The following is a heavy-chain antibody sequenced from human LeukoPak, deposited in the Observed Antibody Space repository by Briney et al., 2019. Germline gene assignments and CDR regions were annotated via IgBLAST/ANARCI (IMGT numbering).Heavy chain of an antibody. J-gene: IGHJ4*02. CDR1: RFTFSDYY. CDR3: ARDGRLDY. V-gene: IGHV3-11*01. CDR2: IGTTDTHI. Sequence: GSLRLSCAASRFTFSDYYMSWIRQAPGKGLEWISYIGTTDTHIYYADSVRGRFTISRDNAKNSLYLEMSSLRADDTAVYYCARDGRLDYWRQGTLVIVST.